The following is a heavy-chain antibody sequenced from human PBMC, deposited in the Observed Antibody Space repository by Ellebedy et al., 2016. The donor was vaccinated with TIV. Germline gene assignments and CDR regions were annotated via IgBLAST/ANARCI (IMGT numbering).Heavy chain of an antibody. CDR1: GGTFSSYA. V-gene: IGHV1-69*13. Sequence: AASVKVSCKASGGTFSSYAIFWLRQAPGQGLEWMGGTIPFFGTASYAQKFQGRVTLTADESTSTAYMELRSLRSEDTAVYSCARNSYEWSSRGGFDYWGQGTLVTVSS. D-gene: IGHD3-3*01. J-gene: IGHJ4*02. CDR2: TIPFFGTA. CDR3: ARNSYEWSSRGGFDY.